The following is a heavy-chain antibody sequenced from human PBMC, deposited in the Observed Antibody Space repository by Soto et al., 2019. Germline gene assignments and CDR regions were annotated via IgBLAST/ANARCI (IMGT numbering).Heavy chain of an antibody. CDR1: GGSITRYY. CDR2: VDWNGNT. D-gene: IGHD6-13*01. CDR3: AGQYASSWLDY. Sequence: QVHLQESGPGLVKPSGTLSLTCTVSGGSITRYYWSWIRQSPGKGLEWIGCVDWNGNTNHNPSLGSGVTLSVATSRKQFSLKLPSVTAADTAVYYCAGQYASSWLDYWGQGILVTV. J-gene: IGHJ4*02. V-gene: IGHV4-59*08.